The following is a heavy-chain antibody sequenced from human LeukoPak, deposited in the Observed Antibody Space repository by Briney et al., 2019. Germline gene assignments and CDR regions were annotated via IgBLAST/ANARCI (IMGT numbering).Heavy chain of an antibody. J-gene: IGHJ6*04. V-gene: IGHV1-69*06. Sequence: ASVKVSCKASGGTFSSYAISWARQAPGQGLEWMGGIIPIFGTANYAQKFQGRVTITADKSTSTAYMELSSLRSEDTAVYYCAVDILTGYFSNGYGMDVWGKGTTVTVSS. CDR2: IIPIFGTA. CDR1: GGTFSSYA. D-gene: IGHD3-9*01. CDR3: AVDILTGYFSNGYGMDV.